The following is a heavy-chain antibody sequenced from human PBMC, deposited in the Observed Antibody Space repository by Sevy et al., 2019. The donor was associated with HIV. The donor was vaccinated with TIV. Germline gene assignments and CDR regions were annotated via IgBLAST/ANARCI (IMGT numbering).Heavy chain of an antibody. CDR2: IYYSGDT. CDR3: ATSDFHNIWGGPRQFLGAFDI. J-gene: IGHJ3*02. V-gene: IGHV4-39*01. D-gene: IGHD3-16*01. Sequence: SETLSLTCSVSGGSVSSSGYNWAWIRQPPGRGLEWIGNIYYSGDTYYNPSLKGRVTISVDASKNQFSLHLNPLTAADTAVYYWATSDFHNIWGGPRQFLGAFDIWGRGTKVTVSS. CDR1: GGSVSSSGYN.